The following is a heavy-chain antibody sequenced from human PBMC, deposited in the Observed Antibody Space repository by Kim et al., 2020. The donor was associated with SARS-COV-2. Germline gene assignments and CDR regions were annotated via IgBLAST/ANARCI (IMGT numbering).Heavy chain of an antibody. D-gene: IGHD1-1*01. CDR3: ARHWMSFSGNYYHGMDV. J-gene: IGHJ6*02. CDR2: IYPDDSDI. Sequence: GESLKISCEGSGYRFSNDWIGWVRQMPGKGLEWMGIIYPDDSDIRYNPSFQGQVTISADKSINTAYLQWSSLKASDTAIYYCARHWMSFSGNYYHGMDVWGQGTTVTVSS. CDR1: GYRFSNDW. V-gene: IGHV5-51*01.